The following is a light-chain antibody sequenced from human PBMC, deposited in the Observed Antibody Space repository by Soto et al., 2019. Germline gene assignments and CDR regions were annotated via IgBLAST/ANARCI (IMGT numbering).Light chain of an antibody. V-gene: IGKV3-11*01. CDR3: QQYGGSGT. CDR1: QSVSRY. J-gene: IGKJ1*01. CDR2: GAS. Sequence: EIVLTQSPDTLSLSPGESATLSCRASQSVSRYLAWYQQKPGQTPRLLIYGASNRASGIPARFSGSGSGTDFTLTISSLEPEDFAVYYCQQYGGSGTFGQGTKVDIK.